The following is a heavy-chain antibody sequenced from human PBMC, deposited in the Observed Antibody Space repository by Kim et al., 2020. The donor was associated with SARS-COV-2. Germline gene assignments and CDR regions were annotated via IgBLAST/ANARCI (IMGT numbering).Heavy chain of an antibody. CDR2: ISSGSDYI. CDR3: ARDPRSSGSYRGYFDL. V-gene: IGHV3-21*06. Sequence: GGSLRLSCAGSGFTFSSYSINWVRQAPGKGLEWVSGISSGSDYIYYADSVRGRFTISRDNAQNSLHLQMNTLRVEDTAVYYCARDPRSSGSYRGYFDLWG. J-gene: IGHJ2*01. D-gene: IGHD3-22*01. CDR1: GFTFSSYS.